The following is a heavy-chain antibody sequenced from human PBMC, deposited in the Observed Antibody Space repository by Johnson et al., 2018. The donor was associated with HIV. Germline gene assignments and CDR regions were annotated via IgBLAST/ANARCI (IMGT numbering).Heavy chain of an antibody. CDR2: IRYDGSNK. CDR3: ARDTWDAFDI. Sequence: QVQLVESGGGVVQPGGSLRLSCAASGFTFSSYGMHWVRQAPGKGLEWVAFIRYDGSNKYYADSVKGRFTISRDNSKNTLYLQMNSLRAEDTAVYYCARDTWDAFDIWGQGTMVTVSS. J-gene: IGHJ3*02. V-gene: IGHV3-30*02. CDR1: GFTFSSYG.